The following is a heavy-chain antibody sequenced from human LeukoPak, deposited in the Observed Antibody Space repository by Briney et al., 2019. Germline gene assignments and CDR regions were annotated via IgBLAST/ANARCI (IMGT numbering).Heavy chain of an antibody. V-gene: IGHV4-61*02. J-gene: IGHJ4*02. CDR2: LYIRGST. Sequence: SQTLSLTCTVSGDSITNGSYYWSWIRQPAGKGLEWIGRLYIRGSTNYSPSLKSRVTISAGRSKNQLSLSLRSVTAADTGVYFCARAATGNYHFDSWGQGTLVTVSS. CDR3: ARAATGNYHFDS. D-gene: IGHD1-7*01. CDR1: GDSITNGSYY.